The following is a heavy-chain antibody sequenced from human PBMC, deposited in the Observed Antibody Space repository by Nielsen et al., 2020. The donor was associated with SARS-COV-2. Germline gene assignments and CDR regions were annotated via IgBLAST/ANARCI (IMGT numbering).Heavy chain of an antibody. D-gene: IGHD6-13*01. CDR2: IWYDGSNK. CDR1: GFTFSSYG. CDR3: ARDRGDSSSWYPYGYYYYGMDV. V-gene: IGHV3-33*08. J-gene: IGHJ6*02. Sequence: GESLKISCAASGFTFSSYGMHWVRQAPGKGLEWVAVIWYDGSNKYYADSVKGRFTISRDNSKNTLYLQMNSLRAEDTAVYYCARDRGDSSSWYPYGYYYYGMDVWGQGTTVTVSS.